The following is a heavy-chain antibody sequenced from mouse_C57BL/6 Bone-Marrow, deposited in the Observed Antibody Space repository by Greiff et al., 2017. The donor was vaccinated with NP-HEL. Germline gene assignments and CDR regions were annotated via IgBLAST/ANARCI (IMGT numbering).Heavy chain of an antibody. D-gene: IGHD1-1*01. CDR3: ARPHYYGIN. CDR1: GYTFTDYY. V-gene: IGHV1-26*01. CDR2: INPNNGGT. Sequence: EVQLQQSGPELVKPGASVKISCKASGYTFTDYYMNWVKQSHGKSLEWIGDINPNNGGTSYNQKFKGKATLTVDKSSSTAYRELRSLTSEDSAVYYCARPHYYGINWGQGTTLTVSS. J-gene: IGHJ2*01.